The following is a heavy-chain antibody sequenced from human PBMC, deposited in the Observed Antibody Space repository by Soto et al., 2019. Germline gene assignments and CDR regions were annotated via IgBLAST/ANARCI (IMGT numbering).Heavy chain of an antibody. J-gene: IGHJ4*02. D-gene: IGHD3-9*01. CDR1: GFTFINAW. CDR2: IKSKTDGGTT. CDR3: TTDQEDHFDWSYIDY. Sequence: GGSLRLSCAASGFTFINAWMSWVRQAPGKGLEWVGRIKSKTDGGTTDYAAPVKGRFTISRDDSKNTLYLQMNSLKTEDTAVYYCTTDQEDHFDWSYIDYWGQGTLVTVSS. V-gene: IGHV3-15*01.